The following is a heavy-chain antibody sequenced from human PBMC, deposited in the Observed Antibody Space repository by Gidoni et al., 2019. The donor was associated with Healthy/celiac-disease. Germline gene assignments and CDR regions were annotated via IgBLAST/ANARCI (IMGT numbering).Heavy chain of an antibody. CDR3: ARLTDYYDSSGYSN. CDR1: GGTFSSYA. V-gene: IGHV1-69*06. Sequence: QVQLVQSGAEVKKPGSSVKVSCKASGGTFSSYAISWVRQAPGQGLECMGGIIPIVGTANYAQKFQGRVTITADKSTSTAYMELSSLRSEDTAVYYCARLTDYYDSSGYSNWGQGTLVTVSS. J-gene: IGHJ4*02. D-gene: IGHD3-22*01. CDR2: IIPIVGTA.